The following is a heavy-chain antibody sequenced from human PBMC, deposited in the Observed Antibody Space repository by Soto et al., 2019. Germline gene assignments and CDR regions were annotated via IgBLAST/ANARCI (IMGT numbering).Heavy chain of an antibody. Sequence: SETLSLTCAVYGGSFSGYYWSWIRQPPGKGLEWIGEINHSGSTNYNPSLKSRVTISVDTSKNQFSLKLSSVTAADTAVYYCATQLLGSGWYYFDYWGQGTLVTVSS. J-gene: IGHJ4*02. D-gene: IGHD6-19*01. CDR2: INHSGST. CDR3: ATQLLGSGWYYFDY. V-gene: IGHV4-34*01. CDR1: GGSFSGYY.